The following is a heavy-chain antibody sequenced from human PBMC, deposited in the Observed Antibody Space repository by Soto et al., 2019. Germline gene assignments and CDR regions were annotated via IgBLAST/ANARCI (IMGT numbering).Heavy chain of an antibody. CDR3: ARLMMTFGGVISKWSGLDY. CDR2: ISGSGVTT. Sequence: EVQLLESGGGLEQPGGSLRLACAGSGFVFSSHALTWVRQAPGKGLEGVSVISGSGVTTNYADSVKGRFTISRDNSKNTLYLQMTSLRGEDTAVYYCARLMMTFGGVISKWSGLDYWGRGTLVTVSS. D-gene: IGHD3-16*01. CDR1: GFVFSSHA. V-gene: IGHV3-23*01. J-gene: IGHJ4*02.